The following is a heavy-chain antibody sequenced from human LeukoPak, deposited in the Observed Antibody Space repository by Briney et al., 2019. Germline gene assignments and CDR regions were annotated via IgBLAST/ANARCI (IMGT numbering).Heavy chain of an antibody. CDR2: INPNSGGT. CDR1: GYTFTGCY. CDR3: ARDVYYYDSSGYLNWFDP. Sequence: ASVKVSCKASGYTFTGCYMHWVRQAPGQGLEWMGWINPNSGGTNYAQKFQGRVTMTRDTSISTAYMELSRLRSDDTAVYYCARDVYYYDSSGYLNWFDPWGQGTLVTVSS. J-gene: IGHJ5*02. D-gene: IGHD3-22*01. V-gene: IGHV1-2*02.